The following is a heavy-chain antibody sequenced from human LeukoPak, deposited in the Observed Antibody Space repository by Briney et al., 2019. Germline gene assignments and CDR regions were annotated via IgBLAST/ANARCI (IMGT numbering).Heavy chain of an antibody. J-gene: IGHJ5*02. D-gene: IGHD3-10*01. Sequence: PGRSLRLSCAASGFTFDDYAMHWVRQAPGKGLEWVSGISWNSGSIGYADSVKGRFTISRDNAKNSLYLQMNSLRAEDMALYYCAKGFGELITWFDPWGQGTLVTVSS. CDR1: GFTFDDYA. CDR3: AKGFGELITWFDP. V-gene: IGHV3-9*03. CDR2: ISWNSGSI.